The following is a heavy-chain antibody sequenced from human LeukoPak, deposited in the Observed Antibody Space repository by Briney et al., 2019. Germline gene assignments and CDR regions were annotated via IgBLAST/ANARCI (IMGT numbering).Heavy chain of an antibody. CDR3: AKGTDWGRWEFFDY. Sequence: PGGSLRLSCAASGFTFSSYAMSWVRQAPGKGLEWVSAISGSGGSTYYADSVKGRFTISRDNFKNTLYLQMNSLRAEDTAVYYCAKGTDWGRWEFFDYWGQGTLVTVSS. CDR1: GFTFSSYA. J-gene: IGHJ4*02. CDR2: ISGSGGST. V-gene: IGHV3-23*01. D-gene: IGHD1-26*01.